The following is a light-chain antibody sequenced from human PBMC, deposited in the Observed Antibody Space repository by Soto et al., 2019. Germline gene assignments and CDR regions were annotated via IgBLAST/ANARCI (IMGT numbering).Light chain of an antibody. V-gene: IGKV1-5*03. CDR1: QSISSW. CDR2: KTS. CDR3: QQYKSFSLT. J-gene: IGKJ4*01. Sequence: DIQMTQSPSTLSASVGDRVTITCRASQSISSWLAWYQQKPGKAPKLLIYKTSNLESGVPSRFSGSGSGTEFSRTISSLQPDDFAADYCQQYKSFSLTFGGGTRVEVK.